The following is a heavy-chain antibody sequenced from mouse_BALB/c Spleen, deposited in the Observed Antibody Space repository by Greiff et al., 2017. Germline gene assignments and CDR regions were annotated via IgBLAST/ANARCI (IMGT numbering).Heavy chain of an antibody. CDR1: GYTFTNYW. J-gene: IGHJ2*01. V-gene: IGHV1-63*02. CDR2: IYPGGGYT. D-gene: IGHD2-3*01. Sequence: VQLQQSGAELVRPGTSVKISCKASGYTFTNYWLGWVKQRPGHGLEWIGDIYPGGGYTNYNEKFKGKATLTADTSSSTAYMQLSSLTSEDSAVYFCARGDDGYYDFDYWGQGTTRTVSS. CDR3: ARGDDGYYDFDY.